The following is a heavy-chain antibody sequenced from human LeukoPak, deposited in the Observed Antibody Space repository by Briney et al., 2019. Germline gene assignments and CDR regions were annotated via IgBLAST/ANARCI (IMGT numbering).Heavy chain of an antibody. V-gene: IGHV1-8*01. CDR1: GYTFTSYD. J-gene: IGHJ4*02. CDR3: ARAAFYGDHWFFDY. Sequence: ASVKVSCKASGYTFTSYDVNWVRQATGQGLEWIGWMNPNSGNTGYAQKFRGRVTMTRNTSINAAYMELSSLRSEDTAVYYCARAAFYGDHWFFDYWGQGTLVTVSS. CDR2: MNPNSGNT. D-gene: IGHD4-17*01.